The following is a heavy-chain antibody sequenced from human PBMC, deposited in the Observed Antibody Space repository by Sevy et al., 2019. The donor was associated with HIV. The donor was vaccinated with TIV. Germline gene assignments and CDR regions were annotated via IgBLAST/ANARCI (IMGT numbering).Heavy chain of an antibody. CDR3: TRGGGIGYYYFHY. J-gene: IGHJ4*02. D-gene: IGHD5-12*01. V-gene: IGHV1-69*13. CDR2: IMPVLRRA. CDR1: GGTFSSSG. Sequence: ASVKVSCKASGGTFSSSGISWVRQAPGQGLEWMGGIMPVLRRADYAQKFQGRVTITADESTSTVYMELNSLRSEDTAVYYCTRGGGIGYYYFHYWGQGTLVTVSS.